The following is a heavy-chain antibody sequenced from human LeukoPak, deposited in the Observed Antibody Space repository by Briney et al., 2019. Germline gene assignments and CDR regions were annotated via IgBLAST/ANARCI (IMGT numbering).Heavy chain of an antibody. CDR3: ARGVVPYYDSRGYYGRVPDY. D-gene: IGHD3-22*01. Sequence: GSLRLSCAASGFTFSDYYMSWIRQAPGKGREWVSYISSSGSTIYYADSVKGRFTISRDNAKNSLYLQMNSLRAEDTAVYYCARGVVPYYDSRGYYGRVPDYWGQGTLVTVSS. CDR1: GFTFSDYY. J-gene: IGHJ4*02. CDR2: ISSSGSTI. V-gene: IGHV3-11*01.